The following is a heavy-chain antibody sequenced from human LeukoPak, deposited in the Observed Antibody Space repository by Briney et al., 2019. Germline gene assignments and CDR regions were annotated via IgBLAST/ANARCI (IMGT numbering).Heavy chain of an antibody. CDR1: GYTFTSYG. Sequence: ASVKVSCKASGYTFTSYGISWVRQAPGQGLEWMGWINPNSGGTNYAQKFQGRVTMTRDTSTSTAYMELRSLRSDDTAVYYCARASSGWDAFDIWGQGTMVTVSS. CDR3: ARASSGWDAFDI. D-gene: IGHD6-19*01. CDR2: INPNSGGT. J-gene: IGHJ3*02. V-gene: IGHV1-18*01.